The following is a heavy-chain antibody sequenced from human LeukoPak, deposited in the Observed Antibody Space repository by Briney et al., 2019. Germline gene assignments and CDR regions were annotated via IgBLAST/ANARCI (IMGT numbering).Heavy chain of an antibody. J-gene: IGHJ3*02. Sequence: PSETLSLTCTVSGGSISSSSYYWGWIRQPPGKGLEWIGSIYYSGSTYYNPSLKSRVTISVDTSKNQFSLKLSSVTAADTAVYYCARVRANPFRREQWLSSGAFDIWGQGTMVTVSS. CDR2: IYYSGST. CDR1: GGSISSSSYY. CDR3: ARVRANPFRREQWLSSGAFDI. V-gene: IGHV4-39*07. D-gene: IGHD6-19*01.